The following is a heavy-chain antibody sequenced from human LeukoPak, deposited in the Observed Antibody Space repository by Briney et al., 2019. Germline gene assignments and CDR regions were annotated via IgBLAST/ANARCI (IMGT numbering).Heavy chain of an antibody. V-gene: IGHV1-8*01. Sequence: ASVKVSCKASGYTFTSYDINWVRQATGQGHEWMGWMNPNSGNTSYAQKFQGRVTMTRNTSISTAYMELCSLRSEDTAVYYCARGGTYYDILTGYYSPKDYYYYYGMDVWGQGTTVTVSS. CDR2: MNPNSGNT. D-gene: IGHD3-9*01. CDR3: ARGGTYYDILTGYYSPKDYYYYYGMDV. J-gene: IGHJ6*02. CDR1: GYTFTSYD.